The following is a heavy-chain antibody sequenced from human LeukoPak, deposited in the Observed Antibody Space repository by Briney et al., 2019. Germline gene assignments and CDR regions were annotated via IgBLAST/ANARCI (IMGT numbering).Heavy chain of an antibody. J-gene: IGHJ6*02. CDR3: ARTEKGGSISYFYGMDV. V-gene: IGHV3-66*01. D-gene: IGHD3-3*01. Sequence: GGSLRLSCAVSGFTVNTHYMSWVRQAPGKGLEWVSVIYSGDSAYYADSLKGRFTISRDNSKNTLYLQMSRLRAEDTAMYYCARTEKGGSISYFYGMDVWGHGTTVTVSS. CDR1: GFTVNTHY. CDR2: IYSGDSA.